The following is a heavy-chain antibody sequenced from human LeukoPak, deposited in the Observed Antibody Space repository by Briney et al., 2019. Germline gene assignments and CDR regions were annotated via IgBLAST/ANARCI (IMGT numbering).Heavy chain of an antibody. V-gene: IGHV3-73*01. Sequence: GGSLRLSCAASGFTFSGSAMHWVRQASGKGLEWVGRIRSKANSYATAYAASVKGRFTISRDDSKNKGYLQMNSLKTEDTAVYYCTRPGSGGDYQYYFDYWGQGTLVTVSS. J-gene: IGHJ4*02. D-gene: IGHD2-21*02. CDR1: GFTFSGSA. CDR2: IRSKANSYAT. CDR3: TRPGSGGDYQYYFDY.